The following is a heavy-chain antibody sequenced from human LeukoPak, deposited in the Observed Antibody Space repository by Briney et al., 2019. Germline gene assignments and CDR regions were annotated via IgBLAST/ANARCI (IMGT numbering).Heavy chain of an antibody. CDR3: ANARGGY. CDR2: ISGSGDNT. CDR1: GFIFSSYA. J-gene: IGHJ4*02. Sequence: GGSLRLSCAAPGFIFSSYAMNWVRQAPGKGLEWVSVISGSGDNTYYADSVKGRFTISRDNSKNTVYMQMNSLRVEDTAIYYCANARGGYWGQGTLVTVSS. D-gene: IGHD3-10*01. V-gene: IGHV3-23*01.